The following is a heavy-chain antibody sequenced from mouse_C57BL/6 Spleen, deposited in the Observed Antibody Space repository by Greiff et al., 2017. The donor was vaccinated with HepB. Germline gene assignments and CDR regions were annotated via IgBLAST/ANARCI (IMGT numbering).Heavy chain of an antibody. D-gene: IGHD1-1*01. CDR3: TTRITTVPYY. J-gene: IGHJ4*01. CDR1: GFNIKDDY. CDR2: IDPENGDT. Sequence: VQLQQSGAELVRPGASVKLYCTASGFNIKDDYMHWVKQRPEQCLEWIGWIDPENGDTEYASKFQGKATITADTSSNKAYLTLSSMTSEDTAVYYCTTRITTVPYYWGQGTSVTVSS. V-gene: IGHV14-4*01.